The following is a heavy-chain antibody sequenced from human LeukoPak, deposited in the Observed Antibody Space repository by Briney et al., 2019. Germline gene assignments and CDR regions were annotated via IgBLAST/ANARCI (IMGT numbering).Heavy chain of an antibody. Sequence: GGSLRLSCKGPGFTFTNACMSWVRLAPGKGLEWVGHIKSQTDGGTTDYAAPVKGRFTISRDDSKNTLYLQLNRLKTEDTAVYYCTTGTWIQLWLADYWGQGTLVTVSS. CDR2: IKSQTDGGTT. CDR1: GFTFTNAC. CDR3: TTGTWIQLWLADY. D-gene: IGHD5-18*01. J-gene: IGHJ4*02. V-gene: IGHV3-15*01.